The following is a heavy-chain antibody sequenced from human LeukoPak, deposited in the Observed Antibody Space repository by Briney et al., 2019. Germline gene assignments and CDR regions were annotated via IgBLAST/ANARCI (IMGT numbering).Heavy chain of an antibody. CDR3: AKAGDDIVVVPAAYFDY. Sequence: GGSLRLSCAASEFSVGSNYMTWVRQAPGKGLEWVSLIYSGGSTYYADSVKGRFTISRDNSKNTLYLQMNSLRADDTAVYYWAKAGDDIVVVPAAYFDYWGQGTLVTVSS. CDR2: IYSGGST. D-gene: IGHD2-2*01. V-gene: IGHV3-66*01. CDR1: EFSVGSNY. J-gene: IGHJ4*02.